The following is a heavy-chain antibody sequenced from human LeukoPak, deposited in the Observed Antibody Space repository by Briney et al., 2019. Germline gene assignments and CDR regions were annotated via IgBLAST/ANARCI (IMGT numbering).Heavy chain of an antibody. V-gene: IGHV3-48*03. J-gene: IGHJ4*02. D-gene: IGHD3-10*01. Sequence: GGSLRLSCAASGFTFSTYEMSWVRQAPGKGLEWVSYISSSGSTIYYADSVKGRFTISRDNAKNSLYLQMNSLRAEDTAVYFCARVYLGSFDYWGQGTLVTVSS. CDR1: GFTFSTYE. CDR3: ARVYLGSFDY. CDR2: ISSSGSTI.